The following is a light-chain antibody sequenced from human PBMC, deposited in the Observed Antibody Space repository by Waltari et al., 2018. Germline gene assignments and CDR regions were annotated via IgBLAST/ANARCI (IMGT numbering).Light chain of an antibody. J-gene: IGLJ1*01. V-gene: IGLV3-21*01. CDR2: YDN. Sequence: SYVLTQPPSVSVAPGETARITCGGNNLESKRVNWYRQRPGQAPVLVISYDNDRAAGIPERFSGSNSGNTATLTISRVEAGDEADYYCQVWDANTDPGVFGTGTEVTVL. CDR3: QVWDANTDPGV. CDR1: NLESKR.